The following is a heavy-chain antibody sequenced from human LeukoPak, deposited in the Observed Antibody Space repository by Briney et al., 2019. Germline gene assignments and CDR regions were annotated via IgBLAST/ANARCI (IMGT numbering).Heavy chain of an antibody. CDR3: AKARGSSRPSAFDI. CDR2: ISWNSGSI. J-gene: IGHJ3*02. Sequence: GGSLRLSCAASGFTFDDYAMHWVRQAPGKGLEWVSGISWNSGSIGYADSVKGRFTISRDNAKNSLYLQMNSLRAEDTALYYCAKARGSSRPSAFDIWGQGTMVTVSS. CDR1: GFTFDDYA. V-gene: IGHV3-9*01. D-gene: IGHD6-13*01.